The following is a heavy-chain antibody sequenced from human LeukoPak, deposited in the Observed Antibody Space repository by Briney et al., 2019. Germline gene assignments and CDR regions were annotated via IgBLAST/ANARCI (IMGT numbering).Heavy chain of an antibody. CDR3: ARALRGRMVRGVIYYYYMDV. CDR2: MNPNSGNT. D-gene: IGHD3-10*01. Sequence: ASVKVSCKASGYTFTSYDINWVRQATGQGLEWMGWMNPNSGNTGYAQKFQGRVTMTRNTSISTAYMELSSLRSEDTAVYYCARALRGRMVRGVIYYYYMDVWGKGTTVTISS. CDR1: GYTFTSYD. V-gene: IGHV1-8*01. J-gene: IGHJ6*03.